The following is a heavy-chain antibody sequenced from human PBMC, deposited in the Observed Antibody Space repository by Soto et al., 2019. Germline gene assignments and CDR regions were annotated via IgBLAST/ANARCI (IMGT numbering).Heavy chain of an antibody. Sequence: SGTLSLTCTGPVGSIRDYYWSWLRKTSGACLEWIGYVHDSCCSKXXPSLKSRVXVSLANSQSRFXLKMTXFTSTDPAVYYCARQGFGALHGLADVRGQGTTVX. CDR2: VHDSCCS. CDR1: VGSIRDYY. J-gene: IGHJ6*02. D-gene: IGHD3-10*01. V-gene: IGHV4-59*08. CDR3: ARQGFGALHGLADV.